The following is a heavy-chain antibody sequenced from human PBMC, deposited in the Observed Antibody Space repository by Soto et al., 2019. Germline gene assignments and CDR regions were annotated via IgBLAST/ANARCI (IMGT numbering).Heavy chain of an antibody. CDR3: ARIKLVDFFFINVDVYDMDV. Sequence: GGSLRLSCAASGFTLSNYAVNWVRQAPGKGLEWVSYISSDSRYIYHGDSVKGRFTISRDNARNSVYLQMNSLRDEDAAVYYCARIKLVDFFFINVDVYDMDVWGQGTPVTVSS. J-gene: IGHJ6*02. CDR1: GFTLSNYA. D-gene: IGHD2-15*01. V-gene: IGHV3-48*02. CDR2: ISSDSRYI.